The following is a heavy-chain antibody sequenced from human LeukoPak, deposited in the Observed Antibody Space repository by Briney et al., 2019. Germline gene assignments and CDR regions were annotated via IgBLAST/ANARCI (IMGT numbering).Heavy chain of an antibody. J-gene: IGHJ4*02. CDR2: ISGSGAMT. CDR1: GFTLSNHA. Sequence: GGSLRLSCAASGFTLSNHAMIWVRLAPGKGLEWVSSISGSGAMTYYADSVKGRFTISRDNAMDTLYLQMNNLRADDTAVYYCVKDRVDGSGSQFDSWGQGSLVIVSS. D-gene: IGHD3-10*01. CDR3: VKDRVDGSGSQFDS. V-gene: IGHV3-23*01.